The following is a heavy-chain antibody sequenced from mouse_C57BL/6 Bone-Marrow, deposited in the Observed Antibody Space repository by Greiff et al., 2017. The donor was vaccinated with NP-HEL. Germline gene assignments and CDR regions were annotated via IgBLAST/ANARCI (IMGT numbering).Heavy chain of an antibody. V-gene: IGHV1-81*01. J-gene: IGHJ2*01. CDR1: GYTFTSYG. D-gene: IGHD1-1*01. CDR3: AALITTVVAYYFDY. Sequence: QVQLKQSGAELARPGASVKLSCTASGYTFTSYGISWVKQRTGQGLEWIGEIYPRSGNTYYNEKFKGKATLTADKSSSTAYMELRSLTSEDSAVYFCAALITTVVAYYFDYWGQSTTLTVSS. CDR2: IYPRSGNT.